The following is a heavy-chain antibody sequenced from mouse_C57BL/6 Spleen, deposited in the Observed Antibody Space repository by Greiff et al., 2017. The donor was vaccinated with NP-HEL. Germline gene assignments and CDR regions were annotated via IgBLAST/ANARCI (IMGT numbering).Heavy chain of an antibody. Sequence: EVKVEESGTVLARPGASVKMSCKTSGYTFTSYWMHWVKQRPGQGLEWIGAIYPGNSDTSYNQKFKGKAKLTAVTSASTAYMELSSLTNEDSAVYYCTSSITTVVAPYGYFDVWGTGTTVTVSS. CDR1: GYTFTSYW. CDR3: TSSITTVVAPYGYFDV. CDR2: IYPGNSDT. J-gene: IGHJ1*03. V-gene: IGHV1-5*01. D-gene: IGHD1-1*01.